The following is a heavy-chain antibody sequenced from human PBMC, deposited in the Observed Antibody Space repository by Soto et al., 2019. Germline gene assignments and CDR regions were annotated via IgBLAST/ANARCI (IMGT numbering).Heavy chain of an antibody. CDR1: GYTFTSYG. V-gene: IGHV1-18*04. D-gene: IGHD3-22*01. J-gene: IGHJ3*02. CDR2: ISAYNGNT. Sequence: ASVKVSCKASGYTFTSYGISWVRQAPGQGLERMGWISAYNGNTNYAQKLQGRVTMTTDTSTSTAYMELRSLRSDDTAVYYCARNSYYYDSSGYPNPAGAFDIWGQGTMVTVSS. CDR3: ARNSYYYDSSGYPNPAGAFDI.